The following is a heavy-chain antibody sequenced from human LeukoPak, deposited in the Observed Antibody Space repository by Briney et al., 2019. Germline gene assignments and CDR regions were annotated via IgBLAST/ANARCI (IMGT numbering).Heavy chain of an antibody. D-gene: IGHD2-21*01. Sequence: GGSLRLSCAASGFTFSAYFMHWVRQAPGKGLEWVADIASDGTHTFYAESVKGRFTISRDNSKNTLYLQMNSLRAEDTAVYFCARERQDTVLHSGAFDIWGQGAMVTVSS. CDR3: ARERQDTVLHSGAFDI. V-gene: IGHV3-30-3*01. CDR1: GFTFSAYF. J-gene: IGHJ3*02. CDR2: IASDGTHT.